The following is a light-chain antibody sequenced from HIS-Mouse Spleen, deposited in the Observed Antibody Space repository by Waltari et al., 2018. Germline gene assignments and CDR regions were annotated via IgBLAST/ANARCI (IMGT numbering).Light chain of an antibody. Sequence: EIVLTQSPGTLSLSPGERATLSCRASQRVSSSYLAWYQQKPGQAPRLLIYGASSRATGIPDRFSGSGSGTDFTLTISRLEPEDFAVYYCQQYGSSPPFGPGTKVDIK. J-gene: IGKJ3*01. CDR3: QQYGSSPP. CDR1: QRVSSSY. CDR2: GAS. V-gene: IGKV3-20*01.